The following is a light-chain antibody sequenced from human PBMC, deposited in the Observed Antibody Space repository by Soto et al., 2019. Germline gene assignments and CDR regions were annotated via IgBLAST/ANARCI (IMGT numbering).Light chain of an antibody. CDR3: QQYESVPPT. J-gene: IGKJ5*01. CDR1: QDIRNY. CDR2: DAS. Sequence: DIQMTQSPSSLAVSIGDRVTISCQASQDIRNYLNWYQQKPGTAPTVLIYDASNLETGVPSRFTGSGSGTDFTFTIGSLHPEDIATYYCQQYESVPPTFGQGTRLEIK. V-gene: IGKV1-33*01.